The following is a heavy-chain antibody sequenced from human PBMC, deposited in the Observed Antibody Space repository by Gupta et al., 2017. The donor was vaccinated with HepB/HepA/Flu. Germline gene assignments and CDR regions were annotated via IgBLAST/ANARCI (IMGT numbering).Heavy chain of an antibody. CDR2: VAGGGGKK. V-gene: IGHV3-23*01. CDR1: GFSFSNYA. CDR3: AKCSTSYGNDALDV. D-gene: IGHD1-14*01. J-gene: IGHJ3*01. Sequence: EEKLLESGGGLVQPGGSLRLSCDASGFSFSNYAMNWVRQAPGKGLEWISVVAGGGGKKFHADSVQGRFSISRDNSKNTIYLYMTSLRAEDTALYYCAKCSTSYGNDALDVWGRGTMVTVSS.